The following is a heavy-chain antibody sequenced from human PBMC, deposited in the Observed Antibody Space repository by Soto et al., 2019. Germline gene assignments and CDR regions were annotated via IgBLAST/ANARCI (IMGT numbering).Heavy chain of an antibody. CDR3: ARVDSSSWVYYGMDV. D-gene: IGHD6-13*01. J-gene: IGHJ6*02. Sequence: PSETLSLTCTVSGGSISSYYWSWIRQPPGKGLEWIGYIYYSGSTNYNPSLKSRVTISVDTSKNQFSLKLSSVTAADTAVYYCARVDSSSWVYYGMDVWGQGTTVTVSS. CDR2: IYYSGST. V-gene: IGHV4-59*01. CDR1: GGSISSYY.